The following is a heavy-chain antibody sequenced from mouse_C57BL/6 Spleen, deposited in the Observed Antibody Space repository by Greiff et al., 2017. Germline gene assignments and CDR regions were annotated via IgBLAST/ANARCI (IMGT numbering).Heavy chain of an antibody. CDR2: ISSGSSTI. Sequence: EVKLVESGGGLVKPGGSLKLSCAASGFTFSDYGMHWVRQAPEKGLEWVAYISSGSSTIYYADTVKGRFTISRDNAKNTLFLQMTSLRSEDTAVYYCARLGHYWYFDVWGTGTTVTVSS. J-gene: IGHJ1*03. CDR1: GFTFSDYG. V-gene: IGHV5-17*01. CDR3: ARLGHYWYFDV. D-gene: IGHD4-1*01.